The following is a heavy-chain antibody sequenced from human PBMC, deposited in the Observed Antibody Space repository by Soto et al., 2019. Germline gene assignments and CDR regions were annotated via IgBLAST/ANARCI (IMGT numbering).Heavy chain of an antibody. Sequence: ASVKVSCKVSGYTLTELSMHWVRQAPGKGLEWMGGFDPEDGETIYAQKFQGRVTMTEDTSTDTAYMELSSLRSEGTAVYYCATRNLYYYDSSGYYYEWGQGTLVTVSS. CDR3: ATRNLYYYDSSGYYYE. V-gene: IGHV1-24*01. CDR2: FDPEDGET. CDR1: GYTLTELS. J-gene: IGHJ4*02. D-gene: IGHD3-22*01.